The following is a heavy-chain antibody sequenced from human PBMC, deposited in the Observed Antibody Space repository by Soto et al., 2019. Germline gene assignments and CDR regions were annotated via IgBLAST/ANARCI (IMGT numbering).Heavy chain of an antibody. CDR1: GGTFSSYT. CDR2: ISAFNGNT. J-gene: IGHJ4*02. CDR3: AFPNGDY. Sequence: GASVKVSCKASGGTFSSYTISWVRQAPGQGLEWMGRISAFNGNTNYAQKLQGRVTMTTDKSTSTAYMELRSLRSDDTAVYYCAFPNGDYWGQGTLVTVSS. V-gene: IGHV1-18*01.